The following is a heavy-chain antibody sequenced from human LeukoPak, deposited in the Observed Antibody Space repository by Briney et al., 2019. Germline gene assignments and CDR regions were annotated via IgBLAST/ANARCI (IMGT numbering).Heavy chain of an antibody. CDR1: GFSLSTSGMC. CDR2: IDWDDDK. V-gene: IGHV2-70*11. D-gene: IGHD3-22*01. CDR3: ARMPSSDRRSFDI. J-gene: IGHJ3*02. Sequence: VSGPTLVNPTPTLTLTCTFSGFSLSTSGMCVSWIRQPPGKALECLARIDWDDDKYYSTSLKTRLTISKDTSKNQVVLTMTNMDPVDTATYYCARMPSSDRRSFDIWGQGTMVTVSS.